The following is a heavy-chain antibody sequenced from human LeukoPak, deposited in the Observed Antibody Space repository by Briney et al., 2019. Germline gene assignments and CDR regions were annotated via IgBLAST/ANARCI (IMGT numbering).Heavy chain of an antibody. J-gene: IGHJ4*02. V-gene: IGHV1-3*03. CDR1: GYTFTNYA. D-gene: IGHD1-1*01. CDR3: ARENWNDASVALDY. CDR2: INAGNGNT. Sequence: ASVKVSCKASGYTFTNYAMHWVRQAPGQRLEWMGWINAGNGNTKYSQDFQGRVTITRDTSASTAYMELSSLRSEDMAVYYCARENWNDASVALDYWGQGTLVTVSS.